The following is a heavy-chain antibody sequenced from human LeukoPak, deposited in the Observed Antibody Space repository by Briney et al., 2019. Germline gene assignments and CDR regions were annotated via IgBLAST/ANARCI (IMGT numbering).Heavy chain of an antibody. CDR2: ISNSGGTT. V-gene: IGHV3-23*01. J-gene: IGHJ4*02. D-gene: IGHD3-3*01. CDR1: GFIFGSYA. CDR3: AKERVTSFGVITYYFDY. Sequence: GGSLRLSCAASGFIFGSYAMSWVRQAPRKGLEWVSDISNSGGTTNYADSVKGRSTISRDNSKNTLYLQMRSLRAEDTAVYYCAKERVTSFGVITYYFDYWGQGTLVTVSS.